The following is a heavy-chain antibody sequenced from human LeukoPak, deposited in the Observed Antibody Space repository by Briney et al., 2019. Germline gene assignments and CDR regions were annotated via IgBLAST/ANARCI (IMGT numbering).Heavy chain of an antibody. CDR2: ISWNSGSI. CDR1: GFTFDDYA. V-gene: IGHV3-9*01. J-gene: IGHJ4*02. CDR3: AKGNWNDNGFDY. D-gene: IGHD1-1*01. Sequence: PGRSLRLSCAASGFTFDDYAMHWVRQAPGKGLEWVSGISWNSGSIGYADSVKGRFTISRDNAKNSLHLQMNSLRAEDTALYYCAKGNWNDNGFDYWGQGTLVTVSS.